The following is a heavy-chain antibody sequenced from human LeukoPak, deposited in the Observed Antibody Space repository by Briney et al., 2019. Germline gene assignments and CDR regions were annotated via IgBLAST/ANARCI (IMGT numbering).Heavy chain of an antibody. CDR3: ARFSWELIPSDI. Sequence: ASVKVSCKASGYTFTGYYMHWVRQAPGQGLEWMGWINPNSGGTNYAQKFQGRVTMTRDTSISTAYMELSRLRSDDTAVYYCARFSWELIPSDIWGQGTMVTASS. J-gene: IGHJ3*02. D-gene: IGHD1-26*01. CDR1: GYTFTGYY. V-gene: IGHV1-2*02. CDR2: INPNSGGT.